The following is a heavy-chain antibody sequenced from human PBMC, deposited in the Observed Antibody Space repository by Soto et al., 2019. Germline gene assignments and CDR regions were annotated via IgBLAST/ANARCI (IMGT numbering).Heavy chain of an antibody. CDR2: IIPIFGSP. CDR1: GGAFSSYA. J-gene: IGHJ6*02. CDR3: ARDKNYYYYGMDV. V-gene: IGHV1-69*06. Sequence: GSSVKVSCKASGGAFSSYAISWVRQAPGQGLEWMGGIIPIFGSPNYAQTFQGRVTISADKSTSTAYMELSSLRSEDTAVYYCARDKNYYYYGMDVWGQGTTVTVS.